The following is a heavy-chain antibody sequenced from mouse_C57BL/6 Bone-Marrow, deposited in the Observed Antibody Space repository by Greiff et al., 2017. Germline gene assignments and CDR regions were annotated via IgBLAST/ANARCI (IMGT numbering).Heavy chain of an antibody. D-gene: IGHD1-1*01. CDR3: ARHYGSSPYAMDY. Sequence: QVHVKQPGAELVRPGSSVKLSCKASGYTFTSYWMHWVKQRPIQGLEWIGNIDPSDSETHYNQKFKDKATLTVDKSSSTAYMQLSSLTSEDSAVYYCARHYGSSPYAMDYWGQGTSVTVSS. CDR2: IDPSDSET. J-gene: IGHJ4*01. CDR1: GYTFTSYW. V-gene: IGHV1-52*01.